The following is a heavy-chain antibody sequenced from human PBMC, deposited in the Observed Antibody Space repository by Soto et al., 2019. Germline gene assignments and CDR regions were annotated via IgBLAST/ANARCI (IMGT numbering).Heavy chain of an antibody. D-gene: IGHD3-3*01. J-gene: IGHJ5*02. Sequence: GASVKVSCKASGYTFTSYYMHWVRQAPGQGLEWMGIINPSGGSTSYAQKFQGRVTMTRDTSTSTVYMELSSLRSEDTAVYYCARDKRRFNNPSDQANWFDPWGRGTLVTVSS. CDR2: INPSGGST. CDR1: GYTFTSYY. CDR3: ARDKRRFNNPSDQANWFDP. V-gene: IGHV1-46*01.